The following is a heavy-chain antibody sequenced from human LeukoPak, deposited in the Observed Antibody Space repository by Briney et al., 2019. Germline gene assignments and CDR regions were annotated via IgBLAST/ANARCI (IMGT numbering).Heavy chain of an antibody. CDR3: SSDLYYDSSGYFDY. D-gene: IGHD3-22*01. CDR2: IRSKVYGGTT. Sequence: GGSLRLSCTASGFTFGDYAMSWVRQAPGKGLEWVGFIRSKVYGGTTEYAASVKGRFTISRDDSKSIAYLQMNSLKTEDTAVYYCSSDLYYDSSGYFDYWGQGTLVTVSS. J-gene: IGHJ4*02. V-gene: IGHV3-49*04. CDR1: GFTFGDYA.